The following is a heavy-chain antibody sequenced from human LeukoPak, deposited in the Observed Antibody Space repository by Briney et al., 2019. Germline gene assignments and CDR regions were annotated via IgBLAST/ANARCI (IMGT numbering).Heavy chain of an antibody. CDR1: GFTFDDYA. V-gene: IGHV3-9*01. Sequence: PGGSLRLSCAASGFTFDDYAMHWVRQAPGKGLEWVSGISWNSGSIGYADSVKGRFTISRDNAKNSLYLQMNSLRAEDTALYYCAKDTSYYYDSRGTDYWGQGTLVTVSS. D-gene: IGHD3-22*01. CDR2: ISWNSGSI. CDR3: AKDTSYYYDSRGTDY. J-gene: IGHJ4*02.